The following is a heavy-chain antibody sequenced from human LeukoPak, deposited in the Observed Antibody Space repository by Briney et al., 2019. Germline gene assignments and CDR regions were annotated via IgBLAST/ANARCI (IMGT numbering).Heavy chain of an antibody. CDR2: INHGGST. V-gene: IGHV4-34*01. CDR3: AREGRMSMGIEY. D-gene: IGHD4/OR15-4a*01. CDR1: GGSLSGYY. J-gene: IGHJ4*02. Sequence: SETLSLTCAVYGGSLSGYYWSWIRQSPGKGLEWIGEINHGGSTNYNPSLKSRVTMSVDTSKNHFSLKLSSVTAADTAVYFCAREGRMSMGIEYWGQGTPVTVST.